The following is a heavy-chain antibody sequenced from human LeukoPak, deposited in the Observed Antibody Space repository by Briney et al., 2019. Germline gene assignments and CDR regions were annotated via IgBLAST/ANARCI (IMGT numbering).Heavy chain of an antibody. V-gene: IGHV1-58*02. CDR3: AEDGPKWELQR. Sequence: SSVKVSCKTSGFTFTSSAMQWVRQARGQRLEWIGWIVVGSGSTNYAQKFQERVTITRDMSTSTAYMELRSLRSEDTAVYYCAEDGPKWELQRWGQGTLVTVSS. D-gene: IGHD1-26*01. CDR1: GFTFTSSA. J-gene: IGHJ4*02. CDR2: IVVGSGST.